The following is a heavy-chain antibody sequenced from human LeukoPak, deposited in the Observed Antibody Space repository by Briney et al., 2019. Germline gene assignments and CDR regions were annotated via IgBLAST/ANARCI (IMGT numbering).Heavy chain of an antibody. V-gene: IGHV5-51*01. Sequence: GESLKISCKGSGYNFTNYWIGWVRQMPGKGLEWMGIIFPGDSDTRYSPSFQGQVTISADKSIRTASLQWSSLKASDTAMYYCARRVMTEYVFDIWGQGTMVTVSS. CDR1: GYNFTNYW. CDR3: ARRVMTEYVFDI. D-gene: IGHD3-22*01. J-gene: IGHJ3*02. CDR2: IFPGDSDT.